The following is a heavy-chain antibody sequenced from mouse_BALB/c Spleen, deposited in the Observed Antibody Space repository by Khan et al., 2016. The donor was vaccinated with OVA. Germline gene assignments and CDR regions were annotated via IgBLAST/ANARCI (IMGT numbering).Heavy chain of an antibody. CDR1: GFSLTSYG. CDR3: ARAYYGSAWFAY. D-gene: IGHD1-1*01. V-gene: IGHV2-9*02. Sequence: QVQLKESGPGLVAPSQSLSITCTVSGFSLTSYGVHWVRQPPGKGLEWLGVLWAGGSSNYYSALMSGLSISKDNSKNQVFLKMNSLQTDDAAMYYCARAYYGSAWFAYWGQGTLVTVSA. J-gene: IGHJ3*01. CDR2: LWAGGSS.